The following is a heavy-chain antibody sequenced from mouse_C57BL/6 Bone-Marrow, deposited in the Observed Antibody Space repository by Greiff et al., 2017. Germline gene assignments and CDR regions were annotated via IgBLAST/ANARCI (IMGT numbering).Heavy chain of an antibody. CDR1: GYTFTDHT. D-gene: IGHD2-1*01. Sequence: VQLQQSDAELVKPGASVKISCKVSGYTFTDHTIHWMKQRPEQGLEWIGYIYPRDGSTKYNEKFKGKATLTADKSSSTAYMQLNSLTSEDSAVYFYARIYYGNYAWFAYWGQGTLVTVSA. CDR2: IYPRDGST. J-gene: IGHJ3*01. V-gene: IGHV1-78*01. CDR3: ARIYYGNYAWFAY.